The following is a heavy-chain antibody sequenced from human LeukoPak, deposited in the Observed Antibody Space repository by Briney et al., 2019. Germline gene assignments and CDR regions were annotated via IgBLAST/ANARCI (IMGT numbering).Heavy chain of an antibody. V-gene: IGHV3-13*01. CDR1: GFTFSSYD. D-gene: IGHD2-2*02. Sequence: GGSLRLSCAASGFTFSSYDMHWVRQATGKGLEWVSAIDTAGDTYYPGSVKGRFTISRENAKNSLYLQMNSLRAGDTAVYYCARAALDCSSTSCYNYFDLWGRGTLVTVSS. CDR2: IDTAGDT. CDR3: ARAALDCSSTSCYNYFDL. J-gene: IGHJ2*01.